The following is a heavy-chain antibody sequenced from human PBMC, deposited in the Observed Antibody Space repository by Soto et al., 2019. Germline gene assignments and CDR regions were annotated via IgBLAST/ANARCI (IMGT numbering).Heavy chain of an antibody. CDR3: AKFFVETGGSSGWPWTFHY. D-gene: IGHD6-25*01. CDR2: ISGSGRTT. V-gene: IGHV3-23*01. Sequence: EVQLLESGGGLVQPGGSLRLSCAASGFTFGSYAMNWLRQAPGRGLECVSFISGSGRTTYYADSVKGRFTVSRDNSKNTLYLQMNSLRAEDTALYYCAKFFVETGGSSGWPWTFHYWGQGTLVTVSS. J-gene: IGHJ4*02. CDR1: GFTFGSYA.